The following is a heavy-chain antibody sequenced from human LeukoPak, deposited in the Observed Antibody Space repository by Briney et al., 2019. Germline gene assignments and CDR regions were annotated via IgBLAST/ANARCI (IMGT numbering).Heavy chain of an antibody. CDR1: GFTFSSSG. D-gene: IGHD2-15*01. Sequence: PGGSLGLSCAASGFTFSSSGMHWVRQAPGKGLEWVAVILYNGSNKYYADSVKGRFTISRDNSKNTLYLQMNSLRVEDTAVYHCARAGGYCSGGSCYRGYSWFDPWGQGTLVTVSS. V-gene: IGHV3-33*01. CDR2: ILYNGSNK. J-gene: IGHJ5*02. CDR3: ARAGGYCSGGSCYRGYSWFDP.